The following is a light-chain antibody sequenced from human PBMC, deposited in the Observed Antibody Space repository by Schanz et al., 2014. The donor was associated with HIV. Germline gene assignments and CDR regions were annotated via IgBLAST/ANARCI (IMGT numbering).Light chain of an antibody. V-gene: IGKV1-39*01. CDR1: QSVNNY. CDR3: QQSFTTPWT. CDR2: VAS. Sequence: DIRVTQSPPSLSASVGDRVTITCRTSQSVNNYLSWYRQKPGKAPNLLIYVASRLHTGVPSRFSGSGSGTDFTLTISSLQPDDFATYYCQQSFTTPWTFGQGTNVEIK. J-gene: IGKJ1*01.